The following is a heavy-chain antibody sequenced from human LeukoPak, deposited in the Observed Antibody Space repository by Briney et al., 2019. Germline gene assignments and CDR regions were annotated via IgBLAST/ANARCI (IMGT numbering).Heavy chain of an antibody. V-gene: IGHV3-48*01. Sequence: GGSLRLSCAASGFTFSSYSMNWVRQAPGKGLEWVSYISSSSSTIYYADSVRGRFTISRDNAKNSLYLQMNSLRAEDTAVYYCATTIIGVVIDNNWFDPWGQGTLLTVSS. CDR2: ISSSSSTI. D-gene: IGHD3-3*01. J-gene: IGHJ5*02. CDR1: GFTFSSYS. CDR3: ATTIIGVVIDNNWFDP.